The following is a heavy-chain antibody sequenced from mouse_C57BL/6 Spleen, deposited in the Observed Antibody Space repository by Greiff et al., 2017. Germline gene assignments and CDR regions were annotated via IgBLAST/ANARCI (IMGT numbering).Heavy chain of an antibody. Sequence: EVKLMESGGDLVKPGGSLKLSCAASGFTFSSYGMSWVRQTPDKRLEWVATISSGGSYTYYPDSVKGRFTISRDNAKNTLYLQMSSLKSEDTAMYYCVLGREDYFHYWGQGTTLTVSS. D-gene: IGHD4-1*01. J-gene: IGHJ2*01. CDR1: GFTFSSYG. CDR3: VLGREDYFHY. V-gene: IGHV5-6*01. CDR2: ISSGGSYT.